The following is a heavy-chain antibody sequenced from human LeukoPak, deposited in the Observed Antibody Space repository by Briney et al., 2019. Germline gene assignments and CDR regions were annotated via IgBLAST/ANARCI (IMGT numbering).Heavy chain of an antibody. J-gene: IGHJ4*02. D-gene: IGHD3-16*01. V-gene: IGHV5-51*01. CDR1: GFTFSTYS. CDR3: ARHSCYDS. CDR2: IYAGDSST. Sequence: GESLKISCKGSGFTFSTYSFAWVRQMPGKGLEWMGVIYAGDSSTRYSPSFQGQVTISVDKSISTVYLQWSSLKASGSAIYYCARHSCYDSWGQGTLVTVSS.